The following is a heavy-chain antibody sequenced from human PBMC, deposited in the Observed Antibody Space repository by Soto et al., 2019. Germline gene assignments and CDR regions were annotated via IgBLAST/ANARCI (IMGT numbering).Heavy chain of an antibody. J-gene: IGHJ6*02. D-gene: IGHD3-22*01. CDR3: ARVVVVIPPGYYYAMDV. CDR1: GFNFKSYT. CDR2: ISYDGSDK. V-gene: IGHV3-30-3*01. Sequence: HPGGSLRLSCAASGFNFKSYTMHWVRQAPGRGLQWVAVISYDGSDKYYADSVKGRFTISRDNGKNSLFLQMNSLRDEDTAVYYCARVVVVIPPGYYYAMDVWGQGTTVTVSS.